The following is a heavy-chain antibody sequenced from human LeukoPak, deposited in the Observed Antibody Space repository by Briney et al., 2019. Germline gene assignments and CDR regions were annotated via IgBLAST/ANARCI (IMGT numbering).Heavy chain of an antibody. CDR2: IRYDGSIK. J-gene: IGHJ4*02. Sequence: GGSLRLSCAASGFTFSSFGMHWVRQAPGKGLEWVAFIRYDGSIKDYADSVKGRFTISRDNSKNALYLQMNSLRSEDTAVYYCASPVKHFDFWSGFPPFDYWGQGTLVTVSS. D-gene: IGHD3-3*01. CDR1: GFTFSSFG. V-gene: IGHV3-30*02. CDR3: ASPVKHFDFWSGFPPFDY.